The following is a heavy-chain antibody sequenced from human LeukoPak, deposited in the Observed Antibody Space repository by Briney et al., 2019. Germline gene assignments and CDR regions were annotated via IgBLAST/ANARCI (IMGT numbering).Heavy chain of an antibody. D-gene: IGHD3-10*01. Sequence: ASVKVSCKASGYTFATYDINWVRPATGQALEWMGWMNPNSGNTGYAQKVQGRVTMTRNTSINSAYLELSSLRSEDTAVYYCARGDFRGLGGSGSYYYYYYMDVWGKGTTVTISS. CDR2: MNPNSGNT. V-gene: IGHV1-8*01. CDR1: GYTFATYD. J-gene: IGHJ6*03. CDR3: ARGDFRGLGGSGSYYYYYYMDV.